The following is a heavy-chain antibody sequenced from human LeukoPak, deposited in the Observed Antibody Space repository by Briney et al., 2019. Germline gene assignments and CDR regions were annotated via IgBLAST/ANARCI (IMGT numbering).Heavy chain of an antibody. V-gene: IGHV3-21*01. Sequence: GGSLRLSCAASGFSFSAYNINWVRQAPGKGLEWVSCISPSGDHRYYADSVRGRFTISRDNSKNTLYLQMNSLRAEDTAVYYCAQLRDILTGDYWGQGTLVTVSS. CDR1: GFSFSAYN. D-gene: IGHD3-9*01. J-gene: IGHJ4*02. CDR3: AQLRDILTGDY. CDR2: ISPSGDHR.